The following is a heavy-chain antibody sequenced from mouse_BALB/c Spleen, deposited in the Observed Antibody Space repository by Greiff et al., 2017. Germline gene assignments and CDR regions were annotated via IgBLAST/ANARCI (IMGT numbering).Heavy chain of an antibody. D-gene: IGHD4-1*01. CDR3: ARSGTGNLFDY. CDR1: GYTFTSYW. J-gene: IGHJ2*01. Sequence: VQLQQSGAELAKPGASVKMSCKASGYTFTSYWMHWVKQRPGQGLEWIGYINPSTGYTEYNQKFKDKATLTADKSSSTAYMQLSSLTSEDSAVYYCARSGTGNLFDYWGQGTTLTVSS. CDR2: INPSTGYT. V-gene: IGHV1-7*01.